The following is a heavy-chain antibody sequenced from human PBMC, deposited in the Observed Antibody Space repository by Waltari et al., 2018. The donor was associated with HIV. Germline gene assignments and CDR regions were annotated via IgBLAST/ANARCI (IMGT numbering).Heavy chain of an antibody. CDR3: AKDARFLDLDYYYGMDV. D-gene: IGHD3-3*01. CDR2: ISYDGSNK. J-gene: IGHJ6*02. CDR1: GFTFSSYG. V-gene: IGHV3-30*18. Sequence: QVPLVESGGGVVQPGRSLKLSCAASGFTFSSYGMPWVRQAPGKGLEWVAVISYDGSNKYYADSVKGRFTISRDNSKNTLYLQMNSLRAEDTAVYYCAKDARFLDLDYYYGMDVWGQGTTVTVSS.